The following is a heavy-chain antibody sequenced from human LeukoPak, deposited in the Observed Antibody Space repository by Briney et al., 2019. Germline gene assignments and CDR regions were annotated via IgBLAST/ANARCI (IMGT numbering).Heavy chain of an antibody. V-gene: IGHV4-34*01. Sequence: SETLSLTCAVSGGSFSGYYWTYFRQPPGKGLEWIGEITHSGGTKYNPSLKSRVAMSVDTSRKQFFLRLSSVTAADTAVYYCSRGLRGWEGFDPWGQGALVTVSS. J-gene: IGHJ5*02. CDR3: SRGLRGWEGFDP. CDR2: ITHSGGT. D-gene: IGHD1-26*01. CDR1: GGSFSGYY.